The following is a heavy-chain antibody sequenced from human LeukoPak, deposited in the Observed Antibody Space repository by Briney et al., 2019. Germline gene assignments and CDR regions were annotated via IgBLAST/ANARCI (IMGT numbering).Heavy chain of an antibody. CDR1: GFIVSSNY. CDR2: IYGSSRT. D-gene: IGHD5-18*01. J-gene: IGHJ4*02. CDR3: ARDRADGYNYGDYFDN. V-gene: IGHV3-66*01. Sequence: GGSLRLSCAGSGFIVSSNYMSWVRQAAGKGLGWVSVIYGSSRTYYADSVKGRFTISRDNSKNTVYLQMDSLRAEDTAVYYCARDRADGYNYGDYFDNWGQGTQVTVSS.